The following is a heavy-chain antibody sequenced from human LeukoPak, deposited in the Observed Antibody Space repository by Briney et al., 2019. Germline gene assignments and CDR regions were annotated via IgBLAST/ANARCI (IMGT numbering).Heavy chain of an antibody. CDR2: ISRSGDST. CDR1: GFTFNNYG. V-gene: IGHV3-23*01. Sequence: GGSLRLFCAASGFTFNNYGMSWVRQAPGKGLQWVSAISRSGDSTYYADSVKGRFTISRDNSKNTLYLQINSLRAEDTAVYYCTNRPGWFDPWGQGTLVTVSS. D-gene: IGHD1-14*01. J-gene: IGHJ5*02. CDR3: TNRPGWFDP.